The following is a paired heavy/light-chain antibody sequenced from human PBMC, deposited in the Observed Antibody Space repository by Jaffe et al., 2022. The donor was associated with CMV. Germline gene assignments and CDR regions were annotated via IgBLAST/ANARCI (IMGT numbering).Heavy chain of an antibody. CDR2: INHSGST. Sequence: QVQLQQWGAGLLKPSETLSLTCGVSGGSFSGYYWSWIRQPPGKGLEWIGEINHSGSTNSNPSLRSRVTISVVTSKNQFSLKLSSVTAADTAVYYCARARSDYYDASDYHYYYMDLWGEGTTVTVSS. CDR1: GGSFSGYY. J-gene: IGHJ6*03. V-gene: IGHV4-34*01. D-gene: IGHD3-22*01. CDR3: ARARSDYYDASDYHYYYMDL.
Light chain of an antibody. Sequence: QSVLTQPPSVSAAPGQKVTISCSGSSSNIGNNYVSWYQQLPGTAPKLLIYENNKRPSGIPDRFSGSRSGTSATLGITGLQTGDEADYYCGTWDSSLSAGVFGGGTKLTVL. CDR2: ENN. V-gene: IGLV1-51*02. J-gene: IGLJ3*02. CDR1: SSNIGNNY. CDR3: GTWDSSLSAGV.